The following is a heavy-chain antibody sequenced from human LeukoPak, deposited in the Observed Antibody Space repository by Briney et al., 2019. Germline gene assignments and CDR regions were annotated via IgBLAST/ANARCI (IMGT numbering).Heavy chain of an antibody. J-gene: IGHJ4*02. CDR1: GGSISTYY. CDR3: ARAPEFSSGWLLDC. CDR2: IHTSGST. Sequence: PSETLSLTCSVSGGSISTYYGTWIRLSAGKGLEWIGRIHTSGSTNYNPSLKSRVTMSVDTSKNQFSLKVTSVSAADASVYYCARAPEFSSGWLLDCWGQGSLVTVSS. D-gene: IGHD6-19*01. V-gene: IGHV4-4*07.